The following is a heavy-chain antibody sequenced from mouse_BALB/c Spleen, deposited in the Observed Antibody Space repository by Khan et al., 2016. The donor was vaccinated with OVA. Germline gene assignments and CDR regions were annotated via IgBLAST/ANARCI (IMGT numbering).Heavy chain of an antibody. J-gene: IGHJ2*01. CDR2: IAKKAAGYRT. V-gene: IGHV7-3*02. D-gene: IGHD4-1*02. CDR1: GFTFTDYY. Sequence: EVELVESGGGLVQPGGSLRLSCATSGFTFTDYYMTWVRQPPGEALEWLGFIAKKAAGYRTEYSASVKGRFTISRDTSQNILYLQMTTLRAEDSATYYCARDQVGSYFDYWGQGTTLTVSS. CDR3: ARDQVGSYFDY.